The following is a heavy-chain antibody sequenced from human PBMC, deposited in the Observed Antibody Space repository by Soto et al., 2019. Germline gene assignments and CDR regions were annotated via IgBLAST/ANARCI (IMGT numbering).Heavy chain of an antibody. CDR2: IYPGDSNT. CDR3: AGTGGGLIQLRFIEY. CDR1: GYSFPSYW. Sequence: GESLKISCKGSGYSFPSYWIGWVRQMPGKGLEWMGIIYPGDSNTRYSPSFQGQVTISADKSISTTYLQWSSLKASDTAMYYCAGTGGGLIQLRFIEYWGQGTPVTVSS. D-gene: IGHD5-18*01. J-gene: IGHJ4*02. V-gene: IGHV5-51*01.